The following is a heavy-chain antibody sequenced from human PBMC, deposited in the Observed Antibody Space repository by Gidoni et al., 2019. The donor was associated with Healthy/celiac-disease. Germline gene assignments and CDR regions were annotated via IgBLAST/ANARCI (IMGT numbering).Heavy chain of an antibody. V-gene: IGHV3-9*01. CDR2: ISWNSGSI. CDR1: GFTFDDYA. Sequence: EVQLVESGGGLVQPGRSLRLSCAASGFTFDDYAMHWVRQAPGKGLEWVSGISWNSGSIGYADSVKGRFTISRDNAKNSLYLQMNSLRAEDTALYYCAKEIAVAPHYYYGMDVWGQGTTVTVSS. J-gene: IGHJ6*02. D-gene: IGHD6-19*01. CDR3: AKEIAVAPHYYYGMDV.